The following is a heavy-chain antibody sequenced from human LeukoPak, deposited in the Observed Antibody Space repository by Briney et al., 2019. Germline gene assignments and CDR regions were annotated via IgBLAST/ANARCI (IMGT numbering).Heavy chain of an antibody. J-gene: IGHJ3*02. V-gene: IGHV1-69*05. CDR3: ARDIPGYDAFDI. CDR2: IIPIFDTP. D-gene: IGHD1-1*01. Sequence: ASMKVSCKASGGTFNNYAISWVRQAPGQGLEWMGGIIPIFDTPNYAQKFQGRVTITTDESTSTANMELSSLRSEDTAVYYCARDIPGYDAFDIWGQGTVVTVSS. CDR1: GGTFNNYA.